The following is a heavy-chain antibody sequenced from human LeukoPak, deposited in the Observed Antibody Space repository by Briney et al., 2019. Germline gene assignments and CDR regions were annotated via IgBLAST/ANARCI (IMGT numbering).Heavy chain of an antibody. D-gene: IGHD2-15*01. CDR1: GFTFDDYA. Sequence: TGGSLRLSCAASGFTFDDYAMHWVRQAPGKGLEWVSGISWNSGSIGYADSVKGRFTISRDNAKNSLYLQMNSLRAEDMALYYCAKDISAALDAFDIWGQGTMVTVSS. CDR2: ISWNSGSI. J-gene: IGHJ3*02. V-gene: IGHV3-9*03. CDR3: AKDISAALDAFDI.